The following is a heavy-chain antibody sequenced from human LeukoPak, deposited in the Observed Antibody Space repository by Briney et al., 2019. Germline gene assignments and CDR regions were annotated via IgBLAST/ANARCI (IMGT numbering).Heavy chain of an antibody. CDR1: GGTFSSYA. CDR2: IIPIFGTA. CDR3: ARDRHIVATIVGGGEFDY. Sequence: ASVKVSCKASGGTFSSYAISWVRQAPGQGLEWMGRIIPIFGTANYAQKFQGRVTITTDESTSTAYMELSSLRSEDTAVCYCARDRHIVATIVGGGEFDYWGQGTLVTVSS. J-gene: IGHJ4*02. D-gene: IGHD5-12*01. V-gene: IGHV1-69*05.